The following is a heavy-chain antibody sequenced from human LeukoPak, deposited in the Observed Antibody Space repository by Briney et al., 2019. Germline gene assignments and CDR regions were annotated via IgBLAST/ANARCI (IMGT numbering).Heavy chain of an antibody. D-gene: IGHD5-24*01. Sequence: ASVKVSFKASGYTFTSYDINWVRQATGQGLEWMGVINPSGGSTSYAQKFQGRVTMTRDTSTSTVYMELSSLRSEDTAVYYCASLSRRRDGYPEAFQHWGQGTLVTVSS. J-gene: IGHJ1*01. CDR3: ASLSRRRDGYPEAFQH. V-gene: IGHV1-46*01. CDR1: GYTFTSYD. CDR2: INPSGGST.